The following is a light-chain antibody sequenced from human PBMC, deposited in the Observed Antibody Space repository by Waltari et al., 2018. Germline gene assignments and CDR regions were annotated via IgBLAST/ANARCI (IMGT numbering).Light chain of an antibody. CDR1: SRDIGGYDF. CDR2: DVS. CDR3: SSYTSGSTLIV. V-gene: IGLV2-14*01. J-gene: IGLJ1*01. Sequence: QSALAQPASVSGSPGQSITIPCTGTSRDIGGYDFASWYQQFPGQAPKLIIYDVSNRPSGVSNRFSGSKSGNTASLIISGLQGEDEADYYCSSYTSGSTLIVFGTGTKVTVL.